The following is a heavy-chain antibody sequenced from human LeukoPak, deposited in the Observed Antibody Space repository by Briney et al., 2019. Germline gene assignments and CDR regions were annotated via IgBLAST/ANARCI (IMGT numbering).Heavy chain of an antibody. Sequence: GACLTLSWAAPGFAFRSYDMRWVRQVTGKGLEWVSAISRAGDTHSAGSVKGRFTISRDNAKKSLYLQMNSLRAGDTAVYYCVRDPSGHGIDVWGQGATVTVSS. CDR3: VRDPSGHGIDV. CDR1: GFAFRSYD. CDR2: ISRAGDT. D-gene: IGHD5-12*01. J-gene: IGHJ6*02. V-gene: IGHV3-13*04.